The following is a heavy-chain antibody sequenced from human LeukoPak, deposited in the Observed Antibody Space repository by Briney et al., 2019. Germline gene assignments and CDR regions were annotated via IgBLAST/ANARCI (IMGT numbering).Heavy chain of an antibody. CDR2: IRSKANSYAT. D-gene: IGHD3-10*01. V-gene: IGHV3-73*01. CDR3: ARDRQPYYYGSGVRQGDAFDI. J-gene: IGHJ3*02. Sequence: GGSLRLSCAASGFTFSGSAMHWVRQASGKGLEWVGRIRSKANSYATAYAASVKGRFTISRDDSKNTAYLQMNSLKTEDTAVYYCARDRQPYYYGSGVRQGDAFDIWGQGTMVTVSS. CDR1: GFTFSGSA.